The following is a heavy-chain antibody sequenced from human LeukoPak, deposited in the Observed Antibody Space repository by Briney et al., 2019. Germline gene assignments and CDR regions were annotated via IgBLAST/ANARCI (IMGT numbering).Heavy chain of an antibody. CDR3: ARVPVLWFGEFTEY. CDR2: IYTSGST. V-gene: IGHV4-61*02. D-gene: IGHD3-10*01. CDR1: GGSISTSNYY. Sequence: SETLSLTCTVSGGSISTSNYYWSWIRQPAGKGLEWIGRIYTSGSTNYNPSLKSRVTISVDTSKNQFSLKLSSVTAADTAVYYCARVPVLWFGEFTEYWGQGTLVTVSS. J-gene: IGHJ4*02.